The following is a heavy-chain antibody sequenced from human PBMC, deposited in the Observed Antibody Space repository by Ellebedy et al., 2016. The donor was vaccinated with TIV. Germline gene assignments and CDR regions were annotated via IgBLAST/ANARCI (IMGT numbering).Heavy chain of an antibody. D-gene: IGHD1-1*01. J-gene: IGHJ6*02. V-gene: IGHV1-2*02. CDR1: RYTFTNFY. Sequence: AASVKVSCKASRYTFTNFYIHWVRQAPGQGLEWMGWINPTSGGTDFAQKFQGRVSLTRDMSFSTAYMEMTSLTSDDTAVNYRVGVTNDNYYAADVWGQGTTVTVSS. CDR2: INPTSGGT. CDR3: VGVTNDNYYAADV.